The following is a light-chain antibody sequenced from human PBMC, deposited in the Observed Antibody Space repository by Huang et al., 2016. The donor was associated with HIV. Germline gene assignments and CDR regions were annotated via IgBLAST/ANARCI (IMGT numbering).Light chain of an antibody. CDR1: QSVSGNF. V-gene: IGKV3-20*01. CDR3: QQYGGSPLYS. CDR2: DAS. J-gene: IGKJ2*01. Sequence: EIVLTQSPGTLSLSPGARATLSCRASQSVSGNFLAWYQHKPGQAPRLLIYDASTRATDISDRFSGSGSGTDFTLTISRLEAEDFGLYYCQQYGGSPLYSFGQGTKLEIK.